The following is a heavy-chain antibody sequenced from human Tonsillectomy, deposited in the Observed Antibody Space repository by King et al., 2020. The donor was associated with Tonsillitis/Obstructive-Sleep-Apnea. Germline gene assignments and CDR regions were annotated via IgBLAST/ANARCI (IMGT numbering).Heavy chain of an antibody. CDR2: ISSSGRAI. D-gene: IGHD5-18*01. CDR1: GFTFSDYY. CDR3: ARLSDTAMVYYSDY. J-gene: IGHJ4*02. Sequence: VQLVESGGSLVKPGGSLRLACAASGFTFSDYYMSWIRQAPGKGLEWVSYISSSGRAIYYADSVKGRFTISRDNAKNLLYLQMNSLRAEDTAVYYCARLSDTAMVYYSDYWGQGTLLTVSS. V-gene: IGHV3-11*01.